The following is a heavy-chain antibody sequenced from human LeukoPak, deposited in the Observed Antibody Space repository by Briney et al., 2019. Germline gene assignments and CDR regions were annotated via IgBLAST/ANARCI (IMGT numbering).Heavy chain of an antibody. D-gene: IGHD3-22*01. Sequence: ASVKVSCKASGYTFTGYYIQWIRQAPGQGLEWMGWINPKSGGTNSAQGFQGRVTMTRDTSISTAYMELTRLTSDDTAVYYCAREREFRYYSDSGAYYRQLVDFWGQGTLVTVSS. J-gene: IGHJ4*02. CDR2: INPKSGGT. CDR3: AREREFRYYSDSGAYYRQLVDF. V-gene: IGHV1-2*02. CDR1: GYTFTGYY.